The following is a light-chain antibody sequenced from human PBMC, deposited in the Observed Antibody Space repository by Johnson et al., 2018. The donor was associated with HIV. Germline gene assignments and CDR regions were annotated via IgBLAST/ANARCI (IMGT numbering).Light chain of an antibody. V-gene: IGLV1-51*02. J-gene: IGLJ1*01. CDR3: GTWDSSLSDGGV. CDR2: ENN. Sequence: VLTQPPSVSAAPGQKVTISCSGSSSKIGNNYVSWYQQLPGTAPKLLLYENNKRPSGIPDRFSGSKSGTSATLDITGLQTGDAADYYCGTWDSSLSDGGVFGTGTKVTVL. CDR1: SSKIGNNY.